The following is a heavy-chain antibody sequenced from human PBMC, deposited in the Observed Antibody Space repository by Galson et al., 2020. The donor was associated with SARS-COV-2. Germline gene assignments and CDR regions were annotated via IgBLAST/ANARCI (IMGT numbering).Heavy chain of an antibody. Sequence: SETLSLTCTVPGGSVSTGGYYWSWIRQPPGKGLEWIGYIYNSGSTNNNPSLKSRVTISVDTSKNQFSLRPRSVTAADTAVYYCARRPDHFDSSGVIGDAFDIWGQGTMVTVSS. J-gene: IGHJ3*02. CDR2: IYNSGST. V-gene: IGHV4-61*08. CDR3: ARRPDHFDSSGVIGDAFDI. D-gene: IGHD3-22*01. CDR1: GGSVSTGGYY.